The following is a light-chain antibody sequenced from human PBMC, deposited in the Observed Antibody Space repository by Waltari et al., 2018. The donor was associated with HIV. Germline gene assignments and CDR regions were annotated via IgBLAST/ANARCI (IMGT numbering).Light chain of an antibody. Sequence: QSALTQPRSVSGSPGQSVTISCTGTSRDVGASNYVSWYQQHPGKAPQLIIYEVTTRPSGIPGRFAASRTGNTASLTVSGLQAEDEADYYCSSYDNNNNYVIFGGGTKLTVL. CDR2: EVT. J-gene: IGLJ2*01. CDR3: SSYDNNNNYVI. CDR1: SRDVGASNY. V-gene: IGLV2-8*01.